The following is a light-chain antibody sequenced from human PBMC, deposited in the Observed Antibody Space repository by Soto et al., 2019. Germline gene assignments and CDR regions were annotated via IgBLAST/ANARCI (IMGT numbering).Light chain of an antibody. V-gene: IGLV2-14*01. J-gene: IGLJ1*01. CDR3: SSYTSSSTLYV. CDR2: EVS. CDR1: SSDVGGYNS. Sequence: QSVLTQPASVSGSPGQSITISCTGTSSDVGGYNSVSWYQHHPGKAPKLMIYEVSNRPSGVSDRFSGSKSGNTASLTISGLQAEDEADYYCSSYTSSSTLYVFGTGTRSPS.